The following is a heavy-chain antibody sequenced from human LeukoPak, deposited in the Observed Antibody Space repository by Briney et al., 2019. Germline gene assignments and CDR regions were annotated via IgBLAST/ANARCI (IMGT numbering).Heavy chain of an antibody. D-gene: IGHD2-21*02. J-gene: IGHJ4*02. CDR3: AREGLYCGGDCPPDY. Sequence: SETLSLTCTVSGGSISSSSYYWGWIRQPPGKGLEWIGSIYYSGRIYYNPSLKSRVTISVDTSKNQFSLKLSSVTAADTAVYYCAREGLYCGGDCPPDYWGQGTLVTVSS. V-gene: IGHV4-39*02. CDR1: GGSISSSSYY. CDR2: IYYSGRI.